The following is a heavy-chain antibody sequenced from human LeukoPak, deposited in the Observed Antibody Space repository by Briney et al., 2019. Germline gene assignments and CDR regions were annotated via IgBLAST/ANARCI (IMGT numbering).Heavy chain of an antibody. Sequence: SETLSLTCTVSGGSISSSSYFWGWIRQPPGKGLEWIGHIYYSGSTYYNPSLKGRVTISIDTSKNQFSLKLSSVTAADTAVYYCARAPYYYDSSSYYHFDYWGQGTLVTVSS. CDR3: ARAPYYYDSSSYYHFDY. V-gene: IGHV4-39*01. CDR1: GGSISSSSYF. J-gene: IGHJ4*02. CDR2: IYYSGST. D-gene: IGHD3-22*01.